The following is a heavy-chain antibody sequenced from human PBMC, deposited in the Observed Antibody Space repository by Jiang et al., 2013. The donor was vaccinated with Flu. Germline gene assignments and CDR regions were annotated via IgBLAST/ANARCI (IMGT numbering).Heavy chain of an antibody. CDR2: TYHSGAT. J-gene: IGHJ3*02. Sequence: PGLVKPSETLSLTCAVSGYSISSGYYWGWIRQPPGKGLEWIGSTYHSGATYYNPSLKSRVTMSVDTSKNQFSLKLSSVTAADTAVYYYAREGQQLVVGWGHAFDIWGQGTMVTVSS. V-gene: IGHV4-38-2*02. CDR3: AREGQQLVVGWGHAFDI. CDR1: GYSISSGYY. D-gene: IGHD6-13*01.